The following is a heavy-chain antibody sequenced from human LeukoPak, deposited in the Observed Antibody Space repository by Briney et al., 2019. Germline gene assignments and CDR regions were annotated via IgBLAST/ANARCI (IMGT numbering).Heavy chain of an antibody. Sequence: GGPLRLSCTAYGFTFDDYGMSWVRQAPWKGLEWVSGVNWNGGSTGYADSVKGRFTISRDNAKNSLYLQMNSLRAEDTALYYCARDGYGDYVGRYYWGQGTLVTVSS. V-gene: IGHV3-20*04. CDR1: GFTFDDYG. D-gene: IGHD4-17*01. CDR3: ARDGYGDYVGRYY. CDR2: VNWNGGST. J-gene: IGHJ4*02.